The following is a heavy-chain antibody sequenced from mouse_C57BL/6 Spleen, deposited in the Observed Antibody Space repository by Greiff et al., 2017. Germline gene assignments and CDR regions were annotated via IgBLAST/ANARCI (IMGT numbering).Heavy chain of an antibody. J-gene: IGHJ4*01. D-gene: IGHD1-1*01. CDR3: ARSSCYGSSYVSYAMDY. CDR2: ISAGGSYT. V-gene: IGHV5-4*01. CDR1: GFTFSSYA. Sequence: EVHLVESGGGLVKPGGSLKLSCAASGFTFSSYAMSWVRQTPEKRLEWVGTISAGGSYTDYPDNVKGRFTISIDNAENNLYLQMSHLNSEDTAMFYCARSSCYGSSYVSYAMDYRGHGTSVTAAS.